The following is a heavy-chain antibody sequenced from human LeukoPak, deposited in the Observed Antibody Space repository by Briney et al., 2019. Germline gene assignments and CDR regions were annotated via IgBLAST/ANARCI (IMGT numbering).Heavy chain of an antibody. Sequence: PSETLSLTCAVYGGSFSGYYWSWIRQPPGKGLEWIGEINHSGSTNYNPSLKSRVTISVDTSKNQFSLKPSSVTAADTAVYYCAREARYCSSTSCYYYYYYGMDVWGQGTTVTVSS. CDR2: INHSGST. J-gene: IGHJ6*02. CDR1: GGSFSGYY. V-gene: IGHV4-34*01. D-gene: IGHD2-2*01. CDR3: AREARYCSSTSCYYYYYYGMDV.